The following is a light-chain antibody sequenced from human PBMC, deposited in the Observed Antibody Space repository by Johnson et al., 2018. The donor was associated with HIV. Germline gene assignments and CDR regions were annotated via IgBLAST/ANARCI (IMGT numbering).Light chain of an antibody. CDR1: SANIGNNY. V-gene: IGLV1-51*01. CDR3: GTLDSSLIAGF. Sequence: LTQPPSVSAAPGQKVTISCSGSSANIGNNYVSWYQQIPGTAPKLLSYDNHKRHSGIPDRFSGSKSGTTDTLGITGLQTGDEADYYCGTLDSSLIAGFFGTGTKVTVL. J-gene: IGLJ1*01. CDR2: DNH.